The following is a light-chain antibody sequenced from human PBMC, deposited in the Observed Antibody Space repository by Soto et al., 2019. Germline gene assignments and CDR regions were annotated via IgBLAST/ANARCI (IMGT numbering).Light chain of an antibody. J-gene: IGLJ2*01. CDR2: DTS. V-gene: IGLV7-46*01. CDR3: LLSYDGGPPV. CDR1: TGAVTSGHY. Sequence: QAVVTQEPSLTVSPGGTVTLTGGSSTGAVTSGHYPYWFQQMPGQAPRTLIYDTSNKHSWTPARFSGSLLGGKAALTLSGAQPEDEAEYYCLLSYDGGPPVFGGGTKLTVL.